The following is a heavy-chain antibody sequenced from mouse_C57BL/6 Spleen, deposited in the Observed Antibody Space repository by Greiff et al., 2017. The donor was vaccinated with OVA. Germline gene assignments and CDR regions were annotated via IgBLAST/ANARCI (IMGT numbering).Heavy chain of an antibody. CDR2: INPYNGGT. Sequence: EVKLVESGPVLVKPGASVKMSCKASGYTFTDYYMNWVKQSHGKSLEWIGVINPYNGGTSYNQKFKGQATLTVDKSSRTAYMGLNSLTSEDSAVYYWARRGNWDEYFDVWGTGTTVTVSS. V-gene: IGHV1-19*01. D-gene: IGHD4-1*01. CDR3: ARRGNWDEYFDV. J-gene: IGHJ1*03. CDR1: GYTFTDYY.